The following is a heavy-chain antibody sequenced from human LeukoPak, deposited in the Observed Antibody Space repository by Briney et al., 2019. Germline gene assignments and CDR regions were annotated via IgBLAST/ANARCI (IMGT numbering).Heavy chain of an antibody. CDR2: IYYSGST. J-gene: IGHJ5*02. CDR1: GGSISSYY. V-gene: IGHV4-59*01. D-gene: IGHD3-22*01. Sequence: SETLSLTCTVSGGSISSYYWSWIRQPPGKGLEWIGYIYYSGSTNYNPSLKSRVTIAVDTSKNQFSLKLSSVTAADTAVYYCARDYYDSSGLNWFDPWGQGTLVTVSS. CDR3: ARDYYDSSGLNWFDP.